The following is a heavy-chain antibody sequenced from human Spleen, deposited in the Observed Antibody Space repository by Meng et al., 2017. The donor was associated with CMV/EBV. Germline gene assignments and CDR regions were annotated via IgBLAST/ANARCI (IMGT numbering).Heavy chain of an antibody. CDR3: AGGPLFHDY. V-gene: IGHV4-4*07. CDR1: GGSISSYY. Sequence: QVQLQESGPGLGNPSGTLPFTGTVPGGSISSYYWSWIRQPAGKGLEWIGRIYTSGSTNYNPSLKSRVTMSVDTSKNQFSLKLSSVTAADTAVYYCAGGPLFHDYWGQGTLVTVSS. D-gene: IGHD2-21*01. CDR2: IYTSGST. J-gene: IGHJ4*02.